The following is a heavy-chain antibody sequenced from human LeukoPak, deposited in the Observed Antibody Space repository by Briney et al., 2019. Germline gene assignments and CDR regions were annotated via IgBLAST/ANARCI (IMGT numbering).Heavy chain of an antibody. V-gene: IGHV3-53*01. CDR1: GFTVSSNY. CDR3: AREGTSSGWYPFDY. J-gene: IGHJ4*02. D-gene: IGHD6-19*01. CDR2: IYSGGST. Sequence: GGSLRHSCAASGFTVSSNYMSWVRQAPGKGLEWVSVIYSGGSTYYADSVKGRFTISRDNSKNTLFLQMNSLRAEDTAVYYCAREGTSSGWYPFDYWGQGTLVTVSS.